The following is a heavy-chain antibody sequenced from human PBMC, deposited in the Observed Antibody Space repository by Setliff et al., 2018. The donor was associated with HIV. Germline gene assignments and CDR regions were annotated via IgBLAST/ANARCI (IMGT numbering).Heavy chain of an antibody. CDR2: LDPNFGGT. CDR1: GYTFTAYY. Sequence: ASVKVSCKASGYTFTAYYIHWVRQAPGQGLEWMGRLDPNFGGTNYAQKFQGRVSMTRDTSISTAYMELSRLRSDDTAVYYCARYGSGWPLWYFDLWGRGTLVTVSS. CDR3: ARYGSGWPLWYFDL. D-gene: IGHD6-19*01. V-gene: IGHV1-2*06. J-gene: IGHJ2*01.